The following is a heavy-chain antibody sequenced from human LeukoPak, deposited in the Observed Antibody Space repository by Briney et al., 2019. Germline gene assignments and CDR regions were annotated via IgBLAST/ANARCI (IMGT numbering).Heavy chain of an antibody. CDR1: GYSFTDYF. CDR3: ARDCELGTAGTAYEYFDY. D-gene: IGHD1-1*01. CDR2: INPNSGGT. Sequence: VASVKVSCKASGYSFTDYFMQWVRHAPGQGLEWMGWINPNSGGTSYAQKFQGRVTMTRDTSISTAYMELSRLRSDDTAVYYCARDCELGTAGTAYEYFDYWGQGTLVTVSS. J-gene: IGHJ4*02. V-gene: IGHV1-2*02.